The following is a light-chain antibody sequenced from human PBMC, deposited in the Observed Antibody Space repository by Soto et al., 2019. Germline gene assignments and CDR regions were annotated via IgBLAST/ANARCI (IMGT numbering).Light chain of an antibody. J-gene: IGKJ2*01. CDR2: GAS. CDR3: QQYAPLPYT. V-gene: IGKV3-20*01. CDR1: QSVRSNY. Sequence: EIVLTQSPGTLSLSPGERATLSCRASQSVRSNYLAWYQQKPGQAPILLIYGASTRAPGIPDRFSGSGSGIDFTLPITRLEPEDFAVYYCQQYAPLPYTFGQGTKLEIK.